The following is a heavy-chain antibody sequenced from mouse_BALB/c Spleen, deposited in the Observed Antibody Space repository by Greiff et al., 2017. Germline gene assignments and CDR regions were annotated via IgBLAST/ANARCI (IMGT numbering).Heavy chain of an antibody. D-gene: IGHD2-3*01. CDR1: GYSITSGYY. J-gene: IGHJ1*01. V-gene: IGHV3-6*02. CDR3: ARDDGYHWYFDV. Sequence: EVKLMESGPGLVKPSQSLSLTCSVTGYSITSGYYWNWIRQFPGNKLEWMGYISYDGSNNYNPSLKNRISITRDTSKNQFFLKLNSVTTEDTATYYCARDDGYHWYFDVWGAGTTVTVSS. CDR2: ISYDGSN.